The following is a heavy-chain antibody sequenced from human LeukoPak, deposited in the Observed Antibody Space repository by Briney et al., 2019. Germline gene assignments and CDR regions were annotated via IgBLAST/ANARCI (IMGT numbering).Heavy chain of an antibody. CDR1: GGFISTYY. D-gene: IGHD5-18*01. V-gene: IGHV4-59*12. CDR3: ARGLFPRDTAMAPNWFDP. J-gene: IGHJ5*02. CDR2: IYYSGST. Sequence: SETLSLTCRVSGGFISTYYWSWIRQPPGKGLEWIGYIYYSGSTNYNPSLKSRVTISVDRSKNQFSLKLSSVTAADTAVYYCARGLFPRDTAMAPNWFDPWGQGTLVTVSS.